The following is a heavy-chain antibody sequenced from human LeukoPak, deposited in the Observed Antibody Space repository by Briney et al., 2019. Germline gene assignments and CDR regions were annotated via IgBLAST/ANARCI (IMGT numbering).Heavy chain of an antibody. V-gene: IGHV3-21*01. CDR3: AKDPLNTLMVSPTFDY. Sequence: PGGSLRLSCAASGFTLSSYSMNWVRQAPGKGLEWVSSISSSSSYIYYTDSVKGRFTISRDNAKNSLYLQMNSLRAEDTAVYYCAKDPLNTLMVSPTFDYWGQGTLVTVSS. CDR1: GFTLSSYS. D-gene: IGHD5-18*01. CDR2: ISSSSSYI. J-gene: IGHJ4*02.